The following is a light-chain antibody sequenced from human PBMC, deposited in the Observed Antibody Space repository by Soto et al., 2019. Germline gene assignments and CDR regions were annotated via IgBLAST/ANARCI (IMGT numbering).Light chain of an antibody. V-gene: IGKV3-15*01. CDR3: QQYNNWPT. J-gene: IGKJ1*01. CDR1: QSVSSN. Sequence: DILFPQSPGNLSLCSGERATLSCRASQSVSSNYLAWDQQKPGKTPKVLIYGASTRATGIPARLSGGGSGTEFTLTISSLKSEDFAVYYCQQYNNWPTFGQGTKVDIK. CDR2: GAS.